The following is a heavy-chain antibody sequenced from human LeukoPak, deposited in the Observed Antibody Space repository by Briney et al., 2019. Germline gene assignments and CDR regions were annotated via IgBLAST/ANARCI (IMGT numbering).Heavy chain of an antibody. J-gene: IGHJ4*02. D-gene: IGHD6-19*01. CDR1: GFTLSSKY. V-gene: IGHV3-53*05. Sequence: GGSLRLSCAASGFTLSSKYMSWVRHPAGKGLEWESVIYSGGTTFYADSVKAGFTISRDNSKNTLYLKMTSLRPDDTAVYYCTNVKGWYGDGYFDSWGPGTLVTVSS. CDR3: TNVKGWYGDGYFDS. CDR2: IYSGGTT.